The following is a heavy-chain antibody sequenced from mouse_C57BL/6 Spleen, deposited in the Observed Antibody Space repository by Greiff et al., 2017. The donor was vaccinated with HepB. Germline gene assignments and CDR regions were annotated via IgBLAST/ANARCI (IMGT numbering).Heavy chain of an antibody. CDR1: GYAFSSYW. J-gene: IGHJ3*01. CDR3: ARGWDVAY. D-gene: IGHD4-1*01. CDR2: IYPGDGDT. Sequence: QVQLKQSGAELVKPGASVKISCKASGYAFSSYWMNWVKQRPGKGLEWIGQIYPGDGDTNYNGKFKGKATLTADTSSSTAYMQLSSLTSEDSAVYFCARGWDVAYWGQGTLVTVSA. V-gene: IGHV1-80*01.